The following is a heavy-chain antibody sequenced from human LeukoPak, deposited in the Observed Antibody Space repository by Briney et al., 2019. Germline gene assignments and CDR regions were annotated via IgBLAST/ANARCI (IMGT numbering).Heavy chain of an antibody. D-gene: IGHD3-10*01. Sequence: SETLSLTSTVSGASISSSTDYWSWIRQPPGKGLEWIGHIFYSGNTNYNPSLKSRVTISVDMSTNQISLNLTSVTAADTALYYFARRSRGLYYFEYWGQGTLVTVSS. CDR2: IFYSGNT. J-gene: IGHJ4*02. CDR3: ARRSRGLYYFEY. CDR1: GASISSSTDY. V-gene: IGHV4-61*01.